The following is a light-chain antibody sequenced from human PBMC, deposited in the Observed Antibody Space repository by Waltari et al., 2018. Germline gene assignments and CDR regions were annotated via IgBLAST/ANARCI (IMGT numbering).Light chain of an antibody. CDR2: DVT. CDR1: SSAVGGYAF. CDR3: CSFAGSSTFYV. J-gene: IGLJ1*01. Sequence: QSALTQPASVSGSPGRSITISCTGTSSAVGGYAFVSWYQQHPDKAPKLMIYDVTKRPSGVSNRFSGSKSGHTASLTISGLQAEDEADYYCCSFAGSSTFYVFGTGTKVTVL. V-gene: IGLV2-23*02.